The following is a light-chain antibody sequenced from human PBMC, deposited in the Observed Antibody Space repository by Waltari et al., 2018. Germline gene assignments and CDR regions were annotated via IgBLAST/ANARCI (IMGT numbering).Light chain of an antibody. CDR3: QQRMNWTPHT. J-gene: IGKJ2*01. CDR2: DAS. Sequence: DIVLTQPPATLPLSPGDTAPFSCRASQNVGNYLAWYHQRHGKPPRLLIYDASNRATGVPARFRGSGSATDFTLTISSLEAEDFAVYYCQQRMNWTPHTFGPGARLEIK. V-gene: IGKV3-11*01. CDR1: QNVGNY.